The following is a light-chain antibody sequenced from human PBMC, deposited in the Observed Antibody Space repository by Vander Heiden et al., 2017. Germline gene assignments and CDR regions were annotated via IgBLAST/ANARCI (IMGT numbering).Light chain of an antibody. CDR2: KDS. CDR1: ALPKQY. J-gene: IGLJ2*01. V-gene: IGLV3-25*03. CDR3: QSADSSGTYVV. Sequence: SYELKQPPSVSVSPGQTARITCSGDALPKQYAYWYQQKPGQAPVLVIYKDSERPSGIPERFSGSSSGTTVTLTIRGVQAEDEADYYCQSADSSGTYVVFGGGTKLTVL.